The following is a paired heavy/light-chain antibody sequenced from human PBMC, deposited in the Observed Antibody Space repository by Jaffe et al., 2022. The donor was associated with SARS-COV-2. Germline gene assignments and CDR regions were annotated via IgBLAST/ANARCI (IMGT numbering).Heavy chain of an antibody. V-gene: IGHV3-49*05. Sequence: EVQLVESGGGLVKPGRSLRLSCTTSGFTFGDYAMNWFRQAPGKGLEWVGFIRSKAYDGTTEYAASVKGRFTISRDDSKSIAYLQMNSLKSEDTGVYYCTRVPLRSGKGFDYWGQGTLVTVSS. D-gene: IGHD4-17*01. CDR2: IRSKAYDGTT. CDR1: GFTFGDYA. CDR3: TRVPLRSGKGFDY. J-gene: IGHJ4*02.
Light chain of an antibody. V-gene: IGLV1-36*01. CDR2: YDD. CDR3: AAWDDSLNGWV. CDR1: TSNIGNNA. J-gene: IGLJ3*02. Sequence: QSVLTQPPSVSGAPRQRVTISCSGRTSNIGNNAVDWYQQLPGKAPKLLISYDDLLHSGVSDRFSGSKSGTSASLAISGLLSEDEADYYCAAWDDSLNGWVFGGGTKLTVL.